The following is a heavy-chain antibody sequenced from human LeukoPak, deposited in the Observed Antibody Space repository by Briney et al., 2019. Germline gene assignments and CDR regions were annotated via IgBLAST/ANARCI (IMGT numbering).Heavy chain of an antibody. CDR1: RFPHNRYA. D-gene: IGHD6-19*01. V-gene: IGHV3-23*01. J-gene: IGHJ3*02. CDR3: VKGRGAGTLDAFDI. CDR2: ISGSGGST. Sequence: GGSLRLSCTASRFPHNRYATHCLRQAPGKGLEWVSAISGSGGSTYYADSVKGRFTISRDNSKHTLYLQMNSLRAEDTAVYLCVKGRGAGTLDAFDIWGQGTMVTVSS.